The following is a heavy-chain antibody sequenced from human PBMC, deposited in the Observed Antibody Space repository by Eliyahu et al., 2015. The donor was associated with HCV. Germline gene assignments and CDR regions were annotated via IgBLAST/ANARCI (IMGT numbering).Heavy chain of an antibody. CDR3: AREGGRKGHYYGSGTPDY. J-gene: IGHJ4*02. CDR2: XNPSGGST. D-gene: IGHD3-10*01. V-gene: IGHV1-46*01. Sequence: QVQLVQSGAEVKKPGASVKVSCKASGYTFPXSYMHWVRQAPGQGLEWMGIXNPSGGSTSYAQKFQGRVTMTRDTSTSTVYMELSSLRSEDTAVYYCAREGGRKGHYYGSGTPDYWGQGTLVTVSS. CDR1: GYTFPXSY.